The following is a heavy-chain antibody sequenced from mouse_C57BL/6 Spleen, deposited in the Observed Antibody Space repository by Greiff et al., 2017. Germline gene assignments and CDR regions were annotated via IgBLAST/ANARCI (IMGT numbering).Heavy chain of an antibody. Sequence: VQLQQSGPELVKPGDSVKISCKASGYSFTGYFMNWVMQSHGKSLEWIGRINPYNGDTFYNQKFKGKATLTVDKSSSTAHMELRSLTSEDSAVYYCARRLTNWYCDVWGTGTTVTVSS. V-gene: IGHV1-20*01. CDR3: ARRLTNWYCDV. CDR2: INPYNGDT. J-gene: IGHJ1*03. D-gene: IGHD1-1*01. CDR1: GYSFTGYF.